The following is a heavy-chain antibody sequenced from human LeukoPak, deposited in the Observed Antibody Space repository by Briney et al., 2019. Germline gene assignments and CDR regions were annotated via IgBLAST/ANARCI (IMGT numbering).Heavy chain of an antibody. CDR2: INPSGGST. V-gene: IGHV1-46*01. D-gene: IGHD1-26*01. Sequence: GASVKVSCKASGYSFTSHYMHWVRQAPGQGLEWLGLINPSGGSTLYAQKFQGTVTMTRDMSTTTDYMELSSLRSEDTAVYYCARDNSVGDVAWWFDPWGQGTLVTVSS. J-gene: IGHJ5*02. CDR1: GYSFTSHY. CDR3: ARDNSVGDVAWWFDP.